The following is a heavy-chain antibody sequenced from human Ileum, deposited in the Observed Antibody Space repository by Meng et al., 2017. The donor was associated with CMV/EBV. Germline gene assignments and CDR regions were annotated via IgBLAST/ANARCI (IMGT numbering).Heavy chain of an antibody. J-gene: IGHJ4*02. Sequence: AASGFTFKIYWMHWVRQAPGKGLVWVSRINTNGIITNYADSVKGRFSISRDNAENTLYLQMNSLRVEDTAVYYCARGEVAVGGNEDYWGQGTLVTVSS. CDR3: ARGEVAVGGNEDY. CDR2: INTNGIIT. CDR1: GFTFKIYW. D-gene: IGHD6-19*01. V-gene: IGHV3-74*01.